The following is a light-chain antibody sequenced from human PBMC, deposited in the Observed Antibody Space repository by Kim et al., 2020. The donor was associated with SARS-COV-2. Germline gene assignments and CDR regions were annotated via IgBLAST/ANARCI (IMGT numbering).Light chain of an antibody. CDR3: QVWDSSSDHPEV. Sequence: PGKTARLTCGGNNIGSKSVHWYQQKPGQAPVLVIYYDSDRPAGIPERFSGSNSGNTATLTISRVEAGDEADYYCQVWDSSSDHPEVFVGGTKLTVL. CDR2: YDS. J-gene: IGLJ2*01. V-gene: IGLV3-21*04. CDR1: NIGSKS.